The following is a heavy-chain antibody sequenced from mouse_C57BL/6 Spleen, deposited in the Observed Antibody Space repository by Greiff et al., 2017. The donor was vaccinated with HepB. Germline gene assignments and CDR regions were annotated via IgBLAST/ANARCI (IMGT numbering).Heavy chain of an antibody. V-gene: IGHV1-4*01. J-gene: IGHJ3*01. D-gene: IGHD1-1*01. CDR1: GYTFTSYT. CDR3: AREKDYYGSSYHFAY. Sequence: VQLQQSGAELARPGASVKMSCKASGYTFTSYTMHWVKQRPGQGLEWIGYINPSSGYTKYNQKFKDKATLTADKSSSTAYMQLSSLTSEDSAVYYCAREKDYYGSSYHFAYWGQGTLVTVSA. CDR2: INPSSGYT.